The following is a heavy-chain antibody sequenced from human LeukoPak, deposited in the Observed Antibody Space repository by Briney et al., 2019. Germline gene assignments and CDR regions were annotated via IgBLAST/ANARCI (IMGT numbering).Heavy chain of an antibody. CDR2: MNPNSGRT. Sequence: ASVKVSCKASGYTFTCYDINWVRQATGQGLEWMGWMNPNSGRTGFAQRFQGRLTMTRNTSISTAYMELSSLTSEDTAVYYCARGPVSTHGMDVWGQGTTVTVSS. V-gene: IGHV1-8*01. CDR3: ARGPVSTHGMDV. D-gene: IGHD2-2*01. CDR1: GYTFTCYD. J-gene: IGHJ6*02.